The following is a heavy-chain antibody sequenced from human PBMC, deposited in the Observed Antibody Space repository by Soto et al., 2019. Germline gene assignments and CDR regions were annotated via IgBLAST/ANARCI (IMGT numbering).Heavy chain of an antibody. CDR1: GGTFSSYA. V-gene: IGHV1-69*13. J-gene: IGHJ4*02. Sequence: ASVKVSCKASGGTFSSYAISWVRQAPGQGLEWMGGIIPIFGTANYAQKFQGRVTITADESTSTAYMELSSLRSEDTAVYYCATRGGIVGAYYYFDYWGQGTLVTVSS. CDR2: IIPIFGTA. CDR3: ATRGGIVGAYYYFDY. D-gene: IGHD3-10*01.